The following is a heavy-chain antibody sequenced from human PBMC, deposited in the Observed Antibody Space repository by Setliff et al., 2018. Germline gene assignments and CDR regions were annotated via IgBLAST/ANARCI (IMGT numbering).Heavy chain of an antibody. CDR1: GFTFGRYW. Sequence: GGSLRLSCVVSGFTFGRYWMSWVRQAPGKGLEWVANIKEDGSEKYYVDSVKGRFTMSRDNAKNSLYLQMNSLRAEDTAVYYCAKYPSNSVYNYFDPWGQGTLVTVSS. J-gene: IGHJ5*02. D-gene: IGHD1-7*01. CDR3: AKYPSNSVYNYFDP. CDR2: IKEDGSEK. V-gene: IGHV3-7*01.